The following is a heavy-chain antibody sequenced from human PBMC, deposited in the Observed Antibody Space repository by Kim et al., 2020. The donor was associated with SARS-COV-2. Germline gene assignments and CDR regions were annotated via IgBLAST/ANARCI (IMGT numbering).Heavy chain of an antibody. Sequence: GESLKISCKSSAYNFANYWITWVRQMPGKGLEWMGRIDPRDSFTTYSPDFQGHVSIPADKSIRTAYLQWSSLKTSDTAVYFCTSAADYDNWGQGTLVTVS. CDR1: AYNFANYW. CDR3: TSAADYDN. V-gene: IGHV5-10-1*01. CDR2: IDPRDSFT. D-gene: IGHD6-25*01. J-gene: IGHJ4*02.